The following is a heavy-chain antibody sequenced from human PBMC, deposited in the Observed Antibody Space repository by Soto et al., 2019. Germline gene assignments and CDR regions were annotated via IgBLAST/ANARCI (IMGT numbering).Heavy chain of an antibody. J-gene: IGHJ4*02. CDR2: IKSKTDGGTT. CDR3: TTEPRRYSSEYYFDY. Sequence: EVQLVESGGGLLQPGGSLRLSCAASGFTFSNAWMNWVRQAAGKGLEWVGRIKSKTDGGTTDYAAPVKGRFTISRDDSKNTLYLQMNSLKTEDTAVYYCTTEPRRYSSEYYFDYWGQGTLVTVSS. D-gene: IGHD6-25*01. CDR1: GFTFSNAW. V-gene: IGHV3-15*07.